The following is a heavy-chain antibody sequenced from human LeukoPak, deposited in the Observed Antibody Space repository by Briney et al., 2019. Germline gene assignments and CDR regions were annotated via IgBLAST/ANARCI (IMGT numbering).Heavy chain of an antibody. CDR2: ISGSGGRT. Sequence: GGSLRLSCAASGFTFSSYAMSWVRQAPGKGLEWISSISGSGGRTYYADSVKGRFTISRDNSKNTLYLQMNSLRDEDTAVYYCAKDSHWILFDDWGQGTLVTVSS. D-gene: IGHD2-2*03. J-gene: IGHJ4*02. V-gene: IGHV3-23*01. CDR3: AKDSHWILFDD. CDR1: GFTFSSYA.